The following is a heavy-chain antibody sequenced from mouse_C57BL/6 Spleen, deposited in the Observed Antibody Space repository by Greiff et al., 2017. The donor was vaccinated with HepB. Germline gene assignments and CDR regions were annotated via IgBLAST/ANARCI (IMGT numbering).Heavy chain of an antibody. CDR1: GFTFTDYY. Sequence: DVKLVESGGGLVQPGGSLSLSCAASGFTFTDYYMSWVRQPPGKALEWLGFIRNKANGYTTEYSASVKGRFTISRDNSQSILYLQMNALRAEDSATYYCARGPGSYAMDYWGQGTSVTVSS. V-gene: IGHV7-3*01. CDR3: ARGPGSYAMDY. J-gene: IGHJ4*01. CDR2: IRNKANGYTT.